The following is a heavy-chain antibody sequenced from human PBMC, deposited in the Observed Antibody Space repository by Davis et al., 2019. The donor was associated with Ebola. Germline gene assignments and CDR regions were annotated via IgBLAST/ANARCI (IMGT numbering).Heavy chain of an antibody. D-gene: IGHD5-18*01. CDR1: GFTFSDHY. V-gene: IGHV3-11*01. CDR2: IGGSGSRI. J-gene: IGHJ4*02. CDR3: ARGDAAMLKFEDY. Sequence: GESLKISCVASGFTFSDHYMSWIRQAPGKGLEWVSYIGGSGSRIYYADFARGRFTVSRDNAKNSLYLQMNSLRAEDTALYYCARGDAAMLKFEDYWGQGTLVTVSS.